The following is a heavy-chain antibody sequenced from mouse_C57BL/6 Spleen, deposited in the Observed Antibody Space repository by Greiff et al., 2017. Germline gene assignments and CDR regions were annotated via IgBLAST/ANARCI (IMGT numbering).Heavy chain of an antibody. CDR2: IYPRDGST. CDR3: ALPYYDYDFYYFDY. Sequence: QVQLQQSDAELVKPGASVKISCKVSGYTFTDHTIHWMKQRPEQGLEWIGYIYPRDGSTKYNEKFKGKATLSADKSSSTAYMQLNSLTSEDSAVYFCALPYYDYDFYYFDYWGQGTTLTVSS. D-gene: IGHD2-4*01. V-gene: IGHV1-78*01. CDR1: GYTFTDHT. J-gene: IGHJ2*01.